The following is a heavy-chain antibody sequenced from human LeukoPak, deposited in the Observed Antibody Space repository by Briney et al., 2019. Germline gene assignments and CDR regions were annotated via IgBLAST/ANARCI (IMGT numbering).Heavy chain of an antibody. J-gene: IGHJ5*02. V-gene: IGHV1-18*01. CDR1: GYTFTSYG. Sequence: EASVKVSCKASGYTFTSYGISWVRQAPGQGLEWMGWISAYNGNTNYAQKLQGRVTMTTDTSTSTAYIELRSLRSDDTAVYYCARAIGLSWLVGLYNWFDPWGQGTLVTVSS. CDR2: ISAYNGNT. CDR3: ARAIGLSWLVGLYNWFDP. D-gene: IGHD6-6*01.